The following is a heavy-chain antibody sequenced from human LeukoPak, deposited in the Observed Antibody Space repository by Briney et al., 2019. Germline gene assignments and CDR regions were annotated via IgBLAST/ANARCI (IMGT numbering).Heavy chain of an antibody. CDR2: IITGNGNT. D-gene: IGHD3-10*01. V-gene: IGHV1-3*03. CDR3: AREKYHRIGRFDRAYLDD. J-gene: IGHJ4*02. Sequence: ASVKVSCKASVSTFSTYAIHWVRQAPGQGLEWMGWIITGNGNTKYSQGFQDRVTITRDTSASTVYMEVRGLRSEDMAVYYCAREKYHRIGRFDRAYLDDWGQGTLVTVSS. CDR1: VSTFSTYA.